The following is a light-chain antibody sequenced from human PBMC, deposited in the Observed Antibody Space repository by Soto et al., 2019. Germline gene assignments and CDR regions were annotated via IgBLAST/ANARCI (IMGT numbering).Light chain of an antibody. CDR2: SAS. V-gene: IGKV1-39*01. CDR3: QQTYNTPQT. Sequence: DIQMTQSPSSLSASVVDRVTITCLASQNISISLNWFQQKPGKAPKALIYSASSLQSGVSSSFSGSGSGTDFTLTISSLQPEDFATYYCQQTYNTPQTFGQGTKVDIK. CDR1: QNISIS. J-gene: IGKJ1*01.